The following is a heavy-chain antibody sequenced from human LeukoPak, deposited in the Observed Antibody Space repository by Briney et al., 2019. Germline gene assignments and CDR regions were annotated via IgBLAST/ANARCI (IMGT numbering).Heavy chain of an antibody. V-gene: IGHV4-28*01. D-gene: IGHD6-6*01. Sequence: SETLPLTCGVSGYSISSSNWWGWIRQPPGKGLEWIGYIYYSGSTYYNPSLKSRVTMSVDTSKNQFSLKLSSVTAVDTAVYYCARSKGIAPPGGYGMDVWGQGTTVTVSS. CDR3: ARSKGIAPPGGYGMDV. J-gene: IGHJ6*02. CDR2: IYYSGST. CDR1: GYSISSSNW.